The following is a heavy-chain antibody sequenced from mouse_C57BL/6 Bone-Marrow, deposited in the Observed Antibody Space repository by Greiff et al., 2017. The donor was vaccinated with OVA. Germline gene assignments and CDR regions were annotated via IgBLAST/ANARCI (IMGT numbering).Heavy chain of an antibody. CDR2: INPGSGGT. Sequence: VQLQQSGAELVRPGTSVKVSCKASGYAFTNYLIEWVKQRPGQGLEWIGVINPGSGGTNYNEKFKGKATLTADKSSSTAYMQLSSLTSEDSAVYFCARSGWLLTFFYYAMDYWGQGTSVTVSS. CDR3: ARSGWLLTFFYYAMDY. V-gene: IGHV1-54*01. CDR1: GYAFTNYL. D-gene: IGHD2-3*01. J-gene: IGHJ4*01.